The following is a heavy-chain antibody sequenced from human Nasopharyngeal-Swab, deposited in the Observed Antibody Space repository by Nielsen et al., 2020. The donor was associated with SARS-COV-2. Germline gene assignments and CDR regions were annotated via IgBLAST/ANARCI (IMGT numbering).Heavy chain of an antibody. CDR2: MYYSGST. CDR1: GVSISSYY. CDR3: ARRYFDSLYGMDV. J-gene: IGHJ6*02. V-gene: IGHV4-59*01. Sequence: SETLSLTCTVSGVSISSYYWSWIRQPPGKGLEWIGYMYYSGSTKYNPSLKSRVTISVDRSKNQFSLRLSSVTAADTAVYYCARRYFDSLYGMDVWGQGTTVTVSS. D-gene: IGHD3-9*01.